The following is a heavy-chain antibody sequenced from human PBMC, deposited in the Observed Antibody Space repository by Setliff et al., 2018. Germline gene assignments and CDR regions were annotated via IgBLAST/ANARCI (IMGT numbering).Heavy chain of an antibody. CDR1: GGTLTDYF. CDR2: IDHGGGS. CDR3: ARGQYNSGYYGEPSSYYFDS. D-gene: IGHD5-12*01. J-gene: IGHJ4*02. V-gene: IGHV4-34*01. Sequence: SETLSLTCTVSGGTLTDYFWSWVRQPPGKRLEWIGDIDHGGGSSYNPSLQSRVTLSLDTSENEFSLWLSSVTAADTATYYCARGQYNSGYYGEPSSYYFDSWAQGTLVTVSS.